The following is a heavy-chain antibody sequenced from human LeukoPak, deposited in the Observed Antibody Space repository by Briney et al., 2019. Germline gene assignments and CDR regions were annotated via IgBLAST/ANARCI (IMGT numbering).Heavy chain of an antibody. CDR1: GFTFSSYS. V-gene: IGHV3-21*01. CDR3: ARDGEDLAVAGTVDY. Sequence: GGSLRLSCAASGFTFSSYSMNWVRQAPGKGLEWVSSISSSSSYIYYADSVKGRFTISRDNAKNSLYLQMNSLRAEDTAVYYCARDGEDLAVAGTVDYWGQGTLVTVSS. D-gene: IGHD6-19*01. CDR2: ISSSSSYI. J-gene: IGHJ4*02.